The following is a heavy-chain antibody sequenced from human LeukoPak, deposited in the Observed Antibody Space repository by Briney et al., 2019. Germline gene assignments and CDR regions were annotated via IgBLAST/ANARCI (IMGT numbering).Heavy chain of an antibody. Sequence: GGSLRLSCAASGFTFSSYSMNWVRQAPGKGLEWVSYISSSSSTIYYADSVKGRFTISRDNAKNSLYLQMNSLRAEDTAVYYCARDANTPFITIFGVAIISPSGGFDYWGQGTLVTVSS. V-gene: IGHV3-48*01. CDR1: GFTFSSYS. CDR3: ARDANTPFITIFGVAIISPSGGFDY. J-gene: IGHJ4*02. CDR2: ISSSSSTI. D-gene: IGHD3-3*01.